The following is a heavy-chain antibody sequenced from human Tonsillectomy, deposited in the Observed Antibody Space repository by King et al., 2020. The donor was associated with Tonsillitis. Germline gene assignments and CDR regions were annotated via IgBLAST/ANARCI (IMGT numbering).Heavy chain of an antibody. CDR2: ISYDGSNK. V-gene: IGHV3-30*04. CDR1: GFTFSSYA. D-gene: IGHD3-22*01. Sequence: VQLVESGGGVVQPGRSLRLSCAASGFTFSSYAMHWVRQAPGKGLEWVAVISYDGSNKYYADSVKGRFTISRDNSKNTLYLQMNSLRAEDTAVYYCARATPGPEGHLYYYDSSAYYPFDYWGQGTLVTVSS. CDR3: ARATPGPEGHLYYYDSSAYYPFDY. J-gene: IGHJ4*02.